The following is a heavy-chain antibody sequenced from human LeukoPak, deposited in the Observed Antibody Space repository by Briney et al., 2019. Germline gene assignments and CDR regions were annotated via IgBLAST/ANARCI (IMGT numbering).Heavy chain of an antibody. D-gene: IGHD6-13*01. CDR2: ISWNSGSI. CDR1: GFTFDDYA. Sequence: GRSLRLSCAASGFTFDDYAMHWVRQAPGKGLEWVSGISWNSGSIGYADSVKGRFTISRDNAKNSLYLQMNSLRAEDTALYYCAKGSDSSSWTGRWFDPWGQGTLVTVSS. J-gene: IGHJ5*02. CDR3: AKGSDSSSWTGRWFDP. V-gene: IGHV3-9*01.